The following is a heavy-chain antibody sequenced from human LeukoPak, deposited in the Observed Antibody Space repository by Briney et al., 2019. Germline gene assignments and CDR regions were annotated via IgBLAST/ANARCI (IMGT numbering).Heavy chain of an antibody. CDR1: GGPISSGDYY. J-gene: IGHJ4*02. D-gene: IGHD3-3*01. V-gene: IGHV4-30-4*01. CDR3: ARGTPTYDFWSGYYKLTGSYYFDY. CDR2: IYYSGST. Sequence: SETLSLTCTVSGGPISSGDYYWSWIRQPPGKGLEWIGYIYYSGSTYYNPSLKSRVTISVDTSKNQFSLKLSSVTAADTAVYYCARGTPTYDFWSGYYKLTGSYYFDYWGQGTLVTVSS.